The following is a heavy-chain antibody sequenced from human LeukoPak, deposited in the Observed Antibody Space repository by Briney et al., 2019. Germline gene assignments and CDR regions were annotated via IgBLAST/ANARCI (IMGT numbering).Heavy chain of an antibody. Sequence: PSETLSLTCAVYGGSFSGYYWSWIRQPPGKGLEWIGEINHSGSTNYNPSLKSRVTISVDTSKNQFSLKLSSVTAAGTAVYYCARDVGATPWYFDYWGQGTLVTVSS. V-gene: IGHV4-34*01. CDR1: GGSFSGYY. CDR3: ARDVGATPWYFDY. D-gene: IGHD1-26*01. J-gene: IGHJ4*02. CDR2: INHSGST.